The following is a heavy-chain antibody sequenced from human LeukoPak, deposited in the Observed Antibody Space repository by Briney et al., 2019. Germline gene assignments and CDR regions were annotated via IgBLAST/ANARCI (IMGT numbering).Heavy chain of an antibody. CDR3: AKRVPDYYYYGMDV. CDR1: GFTFSSYA. D-gene: IGHD3-10*01. CDR2: VSGSGGST. V-gene: IGHV3-23*01. J-gene: IGHJ6*02. Sequence: GGSLRLSCAASGFTFSSYAMSWVRQAPGKGLEWVSAVSGSGGSTYYADSVKGRFTISRDNSKNTLYLQMNSLRAEDTAVYYCAKRVPDYYYYGMDVWGQGTTVTVSS.